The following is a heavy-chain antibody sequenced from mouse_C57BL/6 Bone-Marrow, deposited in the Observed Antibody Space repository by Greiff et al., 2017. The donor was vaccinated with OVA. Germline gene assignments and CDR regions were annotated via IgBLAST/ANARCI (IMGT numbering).Heavy chain of an antibody. V-gene: IGHV2-5*01. CDR1: GFSLTSYG. CDR3: AKNRHYGSPYWYCDV. Sequence: QVQLQQSGPGLVQPSQSLSITCTVSGFSLTSYGVHWVRQSPGKGLEWLGVIWRGGSTDYNAPFMSILSITTDNSMSQVYFKMNSLQADDTAIYDGAKNRHYGSPYWYCDVWGTGTTVTVSS. CDR2: IWRGGST. D-gene: IGHD1-1*01. J-gene: IGHJ1*03.